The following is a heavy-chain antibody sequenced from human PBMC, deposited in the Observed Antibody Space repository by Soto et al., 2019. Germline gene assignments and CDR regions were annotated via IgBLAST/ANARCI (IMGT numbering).Heavy chain of an antibody. CDR3: ARDGHYDFWSGPDSYYFDY. J-gene: IGHJ4*02. Sequence: GASVKVSCKACGYTFTSYAMHWVRQAPGQRLEWMGWINPNSGGTNYAQKFQGWVTMTRDTSISTAYMELSRLRSDDTAVYYCARDGHYDFWSGPDSYYFDYWGQGTLVTVSS. V-gene: IGHV1-2*04. CDR2: INPNSGGT. D-gene: IGHD3-3*01. CDR1: GYTFTSYA.